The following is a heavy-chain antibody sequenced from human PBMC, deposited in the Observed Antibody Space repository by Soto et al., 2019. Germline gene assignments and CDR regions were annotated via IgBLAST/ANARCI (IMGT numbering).Heavy chain of an antibody. V-gene: IGHV1-2*04. CDR3: ARDLFPYYYDSSGYAIGNWFDP. Sequence: ASVKVSCKASGYTFTGYYMHWVRQAPGQGLEWMGWINPNSGGTNYAQKFQGWVTMTRDTSISTAYMELSRLRSDDTAVYYCARDLFPYYYDSSGYAIGNWFDPWGQGTLVTVSS. CDR2: INPNSGGT. D-gene: IGHD3-22*01. J-gene: IGHJ5*02. CDR1: GYTFTGYY.